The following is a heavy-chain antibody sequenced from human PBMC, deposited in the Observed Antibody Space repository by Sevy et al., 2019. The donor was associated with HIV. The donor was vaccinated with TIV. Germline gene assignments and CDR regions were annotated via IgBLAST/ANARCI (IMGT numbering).Heavy chain of an antibody. V-gene: IGHV3-30*04. CDR1: GFIFSNYP. CDR2: ISYDATYK. Sequence: GESLKISCAASGFIFSNYPIHWVRQAPGKGREWVAVISYDATYKYYTDSVKGRFTISRDNSKNTLYLQMNSLRAEDTAVYYCARGPIQLGAFDLWGQGTLVTVSS. D-gene: IGHD5-18*01. CDR3: ARGPIQLGAFDL. J-gene: IGHJ3*01.